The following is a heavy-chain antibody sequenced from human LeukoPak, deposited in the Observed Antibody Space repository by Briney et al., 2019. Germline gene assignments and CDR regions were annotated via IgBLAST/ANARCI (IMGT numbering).Heavy chain of an antibody. D-gene: IGHD3-16*01. V-gene: IGHV4-59*08. J-gene: IGHJ5*02. CDR2: FYYSGST. Sequence: SETLSLTCTVSGGSISSYYWSWIRQPPGKGLEWIGYFYYSGSTKYNPSLQSRVTISVDTSKNQFSLRLYSVTAADTAVYYCARRGQENTMITANNWFDPWGQGTLVTVSS. CDR1: GGSISSYY. CDR3: ARRGQENTMITANNWFDP.